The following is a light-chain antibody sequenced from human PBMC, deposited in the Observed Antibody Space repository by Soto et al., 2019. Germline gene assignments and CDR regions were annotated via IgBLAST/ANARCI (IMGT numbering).Light chain of an antibody. V-gene: IGKV1-39*01. J-gene: IGKJ4*01. CDR2: GAS. CDR3: QQGSSTLT. CDR1: QSINRY. Sequence: DIQMTQSPSSLSASVGDRVTITCRASQSINRYLNWYQQKPGTAPKLLISGASSLQSGVPSRFSGSGSGTDFTLTISSLQPDDFATYYCQQGSSTLTFGGGTKVDIK.